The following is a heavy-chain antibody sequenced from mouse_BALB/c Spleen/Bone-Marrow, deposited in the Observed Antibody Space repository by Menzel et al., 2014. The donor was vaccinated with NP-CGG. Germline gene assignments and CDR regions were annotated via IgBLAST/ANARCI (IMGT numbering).Heavy chain of an antibody. CDR3: TGSDY. CDR2: IRLKSNNYAT. Sequence: EVKLMESGGGLVQPGGSMKLSCVASGFTFSNYWMNWVRQSPEKGLEWVAEIRLKSNNYATHYAESVKGRFTISRDDSKSSVYLQMNNLRAEDTGIYYCTGSDYWGQGTTLTVSS. CDR1: GFTFSNYW. V-gene: IGHV6-6*02. D-gene: IGHD1-1*01. J-gene: IGHJ2*01.